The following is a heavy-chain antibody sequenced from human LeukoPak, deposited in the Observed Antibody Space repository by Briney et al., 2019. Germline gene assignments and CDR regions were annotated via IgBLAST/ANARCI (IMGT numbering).Heavy chain of an antibody. D-gene: IGHD5-24*01. Sequence: ASVKVSCKASGYTFTDYYIHWVRQAPGQGLEWLGWSNPKSGDTNYAQKFQGRVTMTRDTSISTAYMELSRLRSDDTAVYYCARGRGRDGYNFDCWGQGTLVTVSS. V-gene: IGHV1-2*02. CDR3: ARGRGRDGYNFDC. CDR2: SNPKSGDT. CDR1: GYTFTDYY. J-gene: IGHJ4*02.